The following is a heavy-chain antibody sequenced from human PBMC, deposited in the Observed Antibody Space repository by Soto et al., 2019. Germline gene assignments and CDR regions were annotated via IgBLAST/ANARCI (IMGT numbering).Heavy chain of an antibody. D-gene: IGHD2-15*01. Sequence: GGSLRLSCVASGFSFSTYAMNWVRQAPGKGLEWVSGISGSGGSTYYADSVKGRFTISRDNSKNALYLQMNSLRAEDTAVYNCAKDVRVGSPYYFNYWGQGTLVTVSS. J-gene: IGHJ4*02. CDR2: ISGSGGST. CDR1: GFSFSTYA. V-gene: IGHV3-23*01. CDR3: AKDVRVGSPYYFNY.